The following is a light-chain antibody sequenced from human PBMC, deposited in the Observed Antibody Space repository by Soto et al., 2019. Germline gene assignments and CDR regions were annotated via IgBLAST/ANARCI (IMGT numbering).Light chain of an antibody. CDR1: SSDGGGYNY. Sequence: QSALTQPASVSGSPGQSITISCTGTSSDGGGYNYVSWYQQHPGKAPKFMIYDVSNRPSGVSNRFSGSKSGNTASLTISGLQAEDEADYDCSSYTSSRTLVHEVFGGGTNLTVL. CDR2: DVS. J-gene: IGLJ2*01. CDR3: SSYTSSRTLVHEV. V-gene: IGLV2-14*01.